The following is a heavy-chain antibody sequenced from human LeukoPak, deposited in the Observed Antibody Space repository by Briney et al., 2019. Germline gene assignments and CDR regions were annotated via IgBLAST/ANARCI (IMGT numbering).Heavy chain of an antibody. CDR3: ARDKIVGPTTLDY. D-gene: IGHD1-26*01. V-gene: IGHV3-30*04. CDR2: VSYDGRIN. Sequence: GGSLRLSCAASGFTFSSHAMHWVRQAPGKGLEWVAFVSYDGRINSYADFVKGRFTISRDNAKNSLYLQMNSLRADDTAVYYCARDKIVGPTTLDYWGQGTLVTVSS. J-gene: IGHJ4*02. CDR1: GFTFSSHA.